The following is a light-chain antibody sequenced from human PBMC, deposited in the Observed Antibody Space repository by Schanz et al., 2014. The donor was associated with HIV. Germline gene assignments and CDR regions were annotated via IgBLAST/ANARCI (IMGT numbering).Light chain of an antibody. CDR1: SSDIGPYNC. CDR2: EVY. V-gene: IGLV2-8*01. Sequence: QSALTQPASVSGSPGQSISISCTGTSSDIGPYNCVSWYQQAPGTAPKLIIYEVYNRPSGVPDRFSGSKSGSTASLTVSGLQAEDEADYYCSSYAGSKNLVVFGGGTKLTVL. CDR3: SSYAGSKNLVV. J-gene: IGLJ2*01.